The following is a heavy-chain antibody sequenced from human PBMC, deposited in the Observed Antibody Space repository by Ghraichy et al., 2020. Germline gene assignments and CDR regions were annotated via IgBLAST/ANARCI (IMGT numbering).Heavy chain of an antibody. V-gene: IGHV3-7*01. D-gene: IGHD2-21*02. CDR3: ARDGRGTNIVVVTAILKY. Sequence: GESLNISCAASGFTFSSYWMSWVRQAPGKGLEWVANIKQDGSEKYYVDSVKGRFTISRDNAKNSLYLQMNSLRAEDTAVYYCARDGRGTNIVVVTAILKYWGQGTLVTVSS. CDR2: IKQDGSEK. J-gene: IGHJ4*02. CDR1: GFTFSSYW.